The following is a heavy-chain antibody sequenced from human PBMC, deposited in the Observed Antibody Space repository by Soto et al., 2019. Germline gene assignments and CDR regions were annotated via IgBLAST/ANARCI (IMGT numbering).Heavy chain of an antibody. V-gene: IGHV3-23*01. J-gene: IGHJ2*01. CDR1: GFTFINYA. CDR2: ISGGGDAT. Sequence: DVQLLESGGDSVQPGGSVRLSCAGSGFTFINYAMNWVRQAPGKGLEWVSTISGGGDATFFADSVRGRFTFSRDNSKKTVTLQMNSMGVDDTAVYYCARKVVGSTSRPDYWYFDLWGRGTRVTVSS. D-gene: IGHD2-21*01. CDR3: ARKVVGSTSRPDYWYFDL.